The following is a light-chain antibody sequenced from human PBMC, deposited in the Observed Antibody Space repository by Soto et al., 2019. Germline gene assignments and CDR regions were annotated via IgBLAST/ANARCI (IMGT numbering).Light chain of an antibody. CDR2: GAS. V-gene: IGKV3-20*01. CDR1: QSVSSSY. CDR3: QQYGSSPT. Sequence: EIVLTQSPGTLSLSPGERATLSCRASQSVSSSYLAWYQQKPGQAPRLLIYGASSRATGIPDRCSGSGSGTHFTLTISRLEPEDFAVYYCQQYGSSPTFGQGTKVEI. J-gene: IGKJ1*01.